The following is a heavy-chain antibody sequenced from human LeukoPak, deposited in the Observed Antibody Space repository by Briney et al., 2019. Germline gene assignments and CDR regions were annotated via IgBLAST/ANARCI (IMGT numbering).Heavy chain of an antibody. J-gene: IGHJ4*02. CDR2: IRSKAYGGTA. V-gene: IGHV3-49*04. D-gene: IGHD1-7*01. Sequence: RSGGSLRLSCTASGFTFDNYAMSWVRQAPGKGLEWVGFIRSKAYGGTAEYAASVKGRFTISRDDSKSIAYLQMNSLKTEDTAVYYCTKGANSNYYFDYWGQGTLVTVSS. CDR1: GFTFDNYA. CDR3: TKGANSNYYFDY.